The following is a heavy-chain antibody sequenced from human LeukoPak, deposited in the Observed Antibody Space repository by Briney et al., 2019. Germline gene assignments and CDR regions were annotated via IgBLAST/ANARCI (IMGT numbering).Heavy chain of an antibody. V-gene: IGHV4-31*03. Sequence: SETLSLTCIVSGGSISSGGYYWSWIRQHPGKGLEWIGYIYYSGSTYYNPSLKSRVTISVDTSKNQFSLKLSSVTAADTAVYYCARDSVVPAAIGGWYFDLWGRGTLVTVSS. CDR1: GGSISSGGYY. J-gene: IGHJ2*01. CDR3: ARDSVVPAAIGGWYFDL. CDR2: IYYSGST. D-gene: IGHD2-2*01.